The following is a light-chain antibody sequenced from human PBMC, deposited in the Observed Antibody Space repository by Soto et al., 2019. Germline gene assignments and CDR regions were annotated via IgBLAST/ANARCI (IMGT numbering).Light chain of an antibody. CDR1: QTISSSD. CDR2: GAS. J-gene: IGKJ2*01. CDR3: QLSANSPPKST. Sequence: EIVLTQSPGTLSLSPGERATLSCRASQTISSSDLAWYQQKPGQAPRLLIFGASSRAPDIPDRFSGSGSGTDFILTISRLEPEDFAVYYCQLSANSPPKSTFGQGTKLEI. V-gene: IGKV3-20*01.